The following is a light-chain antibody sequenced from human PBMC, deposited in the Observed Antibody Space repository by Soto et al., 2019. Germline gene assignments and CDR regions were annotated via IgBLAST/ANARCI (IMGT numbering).Light chain of an antibody. J-gene: IGKJ1*01. CDR3: HQYGSSPWT. Sequence: EIVLTQSPGTLSLSPGERATLSCRASQTVSSARLAWFQQKPGQAPRLLTYGASSRAPGIPDRFSGSGSETDFTLTITRLESEDFAVYSCHQYGSSPWTFGQGTKVEIK. V-gene: IGKV3-20*01. CDR1: QTVSSAR. CDR2: GAS.